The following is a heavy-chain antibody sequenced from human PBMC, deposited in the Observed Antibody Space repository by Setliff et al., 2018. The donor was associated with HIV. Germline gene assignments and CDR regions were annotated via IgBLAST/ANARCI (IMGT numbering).Heavy chain of an antibody. CDR1: GGSISSHY. CDR3: ARGLSSYYDFWSGYYNNYYYYYMDV. CDR2: IYYSGST. D-gene: IGHD3-3*01. J-gene: IGHJ6*03. V-gene: IGHV4-59*11. Sequence: SETLSLTCTVSGGSISSHYWSWIRQPPGKGLEWIGYIYYSGSTNYNPSLKSRVTISVDTSKNQFSLKLSSVTAADTAVYYCARGLSSYYDFWSGYYNNYYYYYMDVWGKGTTVT.